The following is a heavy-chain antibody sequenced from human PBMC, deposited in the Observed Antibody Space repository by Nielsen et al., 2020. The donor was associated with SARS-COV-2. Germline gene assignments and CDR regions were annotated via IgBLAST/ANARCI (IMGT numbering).Heavy chain of an antibody. CDR1: GFSFNTFG. V-gene: IGHV3-23*01. D-gene: IGHD5-12*01. CDR3: ARVSGYHWPQDY. CDR2: ISGTADST. Sequence: GGSLRLSCAASGFSFNTFGMSWVRQTPGKGLEWISTISGTADSTYYADSVKGRFTISRDNSKNTLYLQMNSLRAEDTATYYCARVSGYHWPQDYWGQGTLVTVSS. J-gene: IGHJ4*02.